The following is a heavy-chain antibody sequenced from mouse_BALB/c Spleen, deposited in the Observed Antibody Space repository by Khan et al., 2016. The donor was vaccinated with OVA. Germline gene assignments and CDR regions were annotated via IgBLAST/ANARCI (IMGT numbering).Heavy chain of an antibody. CDR1: GFSLITYG. J-gene: IGHJ3*01. CDR2: IWSDGST. D-gene: IGHD2-12*01. CDR3: ARNSYRYDFAY. Sequence: QVQLKQSGPGLVQPSQNLSITCTVSGFSLITYGVHWVRQSPGKGLEWLGVIWSDGSTDYNVDFMSRLSITKDNSKSQVFFKMNRLQADDTGIFYCARNSYRYDFAYWGRGTLVTVSA. V-gene: IGHV2-4-1*01.